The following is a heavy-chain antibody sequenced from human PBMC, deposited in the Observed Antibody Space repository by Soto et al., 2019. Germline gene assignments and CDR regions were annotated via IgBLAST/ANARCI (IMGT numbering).Heavy chain of an antibody. CDR3: ARHVGLKGRVPVGANGVIDY. CDR2: IYYSGST. D-gene: IGHD1-26*01. CDR1: GGSISSSSYY. Sequence: QLQLQESGPGLVKPSETLSLTCTVSGGSISSSSYYWGWIRQPPGKGLEWIGSIYYSGSTYYNPSLKSRVTISVDTSKNQFSLKLSSVTAADTAVYYCARHVGLKGRVPVGANGVIDYWGQGTLVTVSS. V-gene: IGHV4-39*01. J-gene: IGHJ4*02.